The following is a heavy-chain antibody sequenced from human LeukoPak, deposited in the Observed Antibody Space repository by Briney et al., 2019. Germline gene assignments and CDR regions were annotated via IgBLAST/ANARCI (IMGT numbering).Heavy chain of an antibody. V-gene: IGHV3-64*01. Sequence: GGSLRLSCAASGFTFSSYAMHWLRQAPGKGLEYVSAISSNGGSTYYANSVKGRFTISRDNSKNTLYLQMGSLRAEDMAVYYCAGDVVVARLSGPGGVAFDIWGQGTMVTVSS. CDR3: AGDVVVARLSGPGGVAFDI. D-gene: IGHD2-15*01. CDR2: ISSNGGST. CDR1: GFTFSSYA. J-gene: IGHJ3*02.